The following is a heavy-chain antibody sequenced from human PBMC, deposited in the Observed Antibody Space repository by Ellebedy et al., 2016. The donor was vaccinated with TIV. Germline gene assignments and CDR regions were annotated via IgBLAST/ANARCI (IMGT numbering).Heavy chain of an antibody. D-gene: IGHD3-10*01. V-gene: IGHV4-4*07. Sequence: MPSETLSLTCTVSGVSISSYYWNWIRQPAGKGLEWIGHIYTSGSTKFNPSLRSRVTMSVDTSKHQVSLKLNSVTAADTAVYYCARDLGFGTPGWFDPWGQGTLVTVSS. CDR3: ARDLGFGTPGWFDP. CDR1: GVSISSYY. J-gene: IGHJ5*02. CDR2: IYTSGST.